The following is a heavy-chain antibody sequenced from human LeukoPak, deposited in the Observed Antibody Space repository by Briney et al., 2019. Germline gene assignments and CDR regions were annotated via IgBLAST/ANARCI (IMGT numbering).Heavy chain of an antibody. V-gene: IGHV4-39*01. CDR1: GGSITSSSYY. J-gene: IGHJ6*03. CDR2: IYYSGST. D-gene: IGHD5-24*01. CDR3: ARGRRDGYTLYYMDV. Sequence: PSETLFLTCTVSGGSITSSSYYWGWIRQPPGKGLEWIGSIYYSGSTYYNPSVKSRVTISVDTSKNQFSLKLSSVTAADTAVYYCARGRRDGYTLYYMDVWAKGTTVTISS.